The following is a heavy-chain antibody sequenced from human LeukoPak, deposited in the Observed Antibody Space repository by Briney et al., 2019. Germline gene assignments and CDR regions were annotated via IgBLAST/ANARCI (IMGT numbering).Heavy chain of an antibody. CDR1: GYSFINYW. CDR3: ARLQTVAGILDQ. D-gene: IGHD6-19*01. J-gene: IGHJ4*02. V-gene: IGHV5-51*01. CDR2: IYPADSDT. Sequence: GESLKISCTVSGYSFINYWIGWVRPLPGRGLEWMGIIYPADSDTRYSASFQGQVTFSVDKTINTAYVQWSSLTGSDTAMYYCARLQTVAGILDQWGQGTLVSVSS.